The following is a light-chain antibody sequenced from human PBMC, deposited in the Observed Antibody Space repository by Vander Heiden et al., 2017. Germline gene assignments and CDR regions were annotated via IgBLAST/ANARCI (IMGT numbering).Light chain of an antibody. CDR3: SSYESRSSWV. CDR1: SREFGSYNF. V-gene: IGLV2-23*01. Sequence: QSALTQPASVSGSPGQSITISCTGISREFGSYNFVSWYQPHPGKAPKLTIYESTKRPAVAASRSAANKAATTAVPTISALEGEDEAYYYSSSYESRSSWVFGGGTKLTVL. J-gene: IGLJ2*01. CDR2: EST.